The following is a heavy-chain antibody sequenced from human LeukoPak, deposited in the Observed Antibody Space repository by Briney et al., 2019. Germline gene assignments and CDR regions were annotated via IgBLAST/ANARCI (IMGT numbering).Heavy chain of an antibody. V-gene: IGHV4-59*01. CDR3: ARVPKYRGFKSGYYYYYYGMDV. D-gene: IGHD3-10*01. Sequence: PSETLSLTCTVSGGSISSYYWSWIRQPPGKGLEWIGYTYFGGSTNYNPSLKSRVTISVDTSKNQFSLKLSSVTTADTAVYYCARVPKYRGFKSGYYYYYYGMDVWGQGTTVTVSS. J-gene: IGHJ6*02. CDR2: TYFGGST. CDR1: GGSISSYY.